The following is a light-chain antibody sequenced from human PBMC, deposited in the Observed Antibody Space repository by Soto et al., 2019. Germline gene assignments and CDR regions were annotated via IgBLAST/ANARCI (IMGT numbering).Light chain of an antibody. Sequence: QSALTQPASVSGSPGQSITISCTGTSSDVGSYNLVSWYQQYPDKAPKLMIYEGSKRPSGVSNRFSGSKSGNTASLTISGLQAEAEAHYRCCSYAGSSVSLWVFGGGTKLTVL. V-gene: IGLV2-23*01. CDR3: CSYAGSSVSLWV. CDR1: SSDVGSYNL. CDR2: EGS. J-gene: IGLJ3*02.